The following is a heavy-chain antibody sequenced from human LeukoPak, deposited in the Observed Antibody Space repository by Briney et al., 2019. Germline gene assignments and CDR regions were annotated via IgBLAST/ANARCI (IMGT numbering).Heavy chain of an antibody. J-gene: IGHJ6*02. CDR1: GGSFSGYY. CDR2: INHSGST. Sequence: KSSETLSHTCAVYGGSFSGYYWSGIRQPPGKGLEWIGEINHSGSTNYNPSLKSRVTISVDTSKNQFSLKLSSVTAADTAVYYCASISQDSSSSNYYGMDVWGQGTTVTVSS. D-gene: IGHD6-6*01. V-gene: IGHV4-34*01. CDR3: ASISQDSSSSNYYGMDV.